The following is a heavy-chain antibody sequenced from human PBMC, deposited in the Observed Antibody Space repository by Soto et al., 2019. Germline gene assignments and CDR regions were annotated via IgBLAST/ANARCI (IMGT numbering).Heavy chain of an antibody. CDR1: WDSVSSNSAA. J-gene: IGHJ6*02. Sequence: SQTLSLTCAISWDSVSSNSAAWNWIRQSPSRGLEWLGRTYYRSKWYNDYAVFVKSRMTINPDTSKNQFSLHLSSVTPEDTAVYYCARDHAIGTFPYYYYGLEVWGQGTTVTVSS. CDR3: ARDHAIGTFPYYYYGLEV. V-gene: IGHV6-1*01. CDR2: TYYRSKWYN. D-gene: IGHD2-21*01.